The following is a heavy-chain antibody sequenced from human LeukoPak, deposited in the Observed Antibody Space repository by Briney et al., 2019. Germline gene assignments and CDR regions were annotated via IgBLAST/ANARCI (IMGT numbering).Heavy chain of an antibody. D-gene: IGHD3-16*01. CDR1: GFTFSSYA. V-gene: IGHV3-7*01. CDR2: IKQDGSEK. Sequence: GGSLRLSCAASGFTFSSYAMSWVRQTPGKGLEWVANIKQDGSEKNYVDSVKGRFTIFRDNTRNSLYLQMNSLGAEDTAVYYCASHSYGYNHWGQGTLVIVSS. CDR3: ASHSYGYNH. J-gene: IGHJ5*02.